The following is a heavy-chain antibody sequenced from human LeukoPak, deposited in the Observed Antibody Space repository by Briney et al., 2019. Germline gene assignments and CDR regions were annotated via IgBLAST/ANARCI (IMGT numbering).Heavy chain of an antibody. CDR2: IGAYNGNT. V-gene: IGHV1-18*01. CDR3: AMKAVPRPRLHDAFDF. Sequence: GASVKVSCKASGYTFTSYGVTWVRQAPGQGLEWMGWIGAYNGNTNFAQKLQGRVTMTTDTSTSTAYMELRSLRSDDTAAYYCAMKAVPRPRLHDAFDFWGQGTVVSVSS. D-gene: IGHD5-24*01. J-gene: IGHJ3*01. CDR1: GYTFTSYG.